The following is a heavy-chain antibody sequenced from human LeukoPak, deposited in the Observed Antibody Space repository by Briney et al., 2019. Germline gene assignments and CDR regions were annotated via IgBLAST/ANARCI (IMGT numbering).Heavy chain of an antibody. CDR3: AKDYGPKQLVFFDS. J-gene: IGHJ4*02. CDR1: GFHFSTYG. CDR2: IWYDGSNK. V-gene: IGHV3-33*06. Sequence: GGSLRLSCAASGFHFSTYGMHWVRQAPGKGLEWVGVIWYDGSNKIYAESVKGRFTITRDNSKNTLYVQMNSLRGEDTAVYYCAKDYGPKQLVFFDSWGQGTLVTVSS. D-gene: IGHD6-13*01.